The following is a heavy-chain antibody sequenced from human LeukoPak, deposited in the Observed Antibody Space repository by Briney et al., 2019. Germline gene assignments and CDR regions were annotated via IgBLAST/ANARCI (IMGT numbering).Heavy chain of an antibody. J-gene: IGHJ4*02. D-gene: IGHD3-16*02. CDR1: GYSISSGYY. Sequence: PSETLSLTCAVSGYSISSGYYWGWIRQPPGKGLEWIGSIYHSGSTYYNPSLKSRVTISVDTSKNQFSLKLSSVTAADTAVYYCARYRAFGGVIVFDYWGQGTLVTVSS. CDR3: ARYRAFGGVIVFDY. CDR2: IYHSGST. V-gene: IGHV4-38-2*01.